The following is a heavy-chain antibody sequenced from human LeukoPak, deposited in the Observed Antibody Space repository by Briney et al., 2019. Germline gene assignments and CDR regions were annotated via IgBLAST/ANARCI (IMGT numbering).Heavy chain of an antibody. Sequence: SETLSLTCAVYGGSFSGYYWSWIRQPPGKGLEWIGEINHSGSTNYNPSLKSRVTISVDTSKNQFSLKLSSVTAADTAVYYCARRTGRKDAFDIWGQGTMVTVSS. CDR2: INHSGST. V-gene: IGHV4-34*01. CDR3: ARRTGRKDAFDI. CDR1: GGSFSGYY. D-gene: IGHD1-1*01. J-gene: IGHJ3*02.